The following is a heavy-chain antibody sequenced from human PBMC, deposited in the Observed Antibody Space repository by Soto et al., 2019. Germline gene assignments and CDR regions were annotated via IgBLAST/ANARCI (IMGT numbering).Heavy chain of an antibody. CDR3: AXGAGCSNGLRNDGPFDF. J-gene: IGHJ3*01. V-gene: IGHV3-7*01. Sequence: GGSLRLSCAASEFTFSYYYMNWVRQAPGKGLEWVANIKEDGSEKYYVDSVKGRFTISRDNAKNSLYLQMNSLRAEDTAVYYCAXGAGCSNGLRNDGPFDFWGQGTMVTVSS. CDR1: EFTFSYYY. D-gene: IGHD2-8*01. CDR2: IKEDGSEK.